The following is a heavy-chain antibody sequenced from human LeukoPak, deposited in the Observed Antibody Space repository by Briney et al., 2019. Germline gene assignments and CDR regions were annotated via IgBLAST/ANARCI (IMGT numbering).Heavy chain of an antibody. CDR1: GYTFTSYG. Sequence: ASVKVSCKASGYTFTSYGIIWVRQAPGQGLEWMGWISAYNGNTNYAQKLEGRVTMTTDTSTSTAYMELRSLRSDDTAVYYCARDHPPRYSSSGAFDIWGQGTMVTVSS. CDR2: ISAYNGNT. D-gene: IGHD6-6*01. V-gene: IGHV1-18*01. CDR3: ARDHPPRYSSSGAFDI. J-gene: IGHJ3*02.